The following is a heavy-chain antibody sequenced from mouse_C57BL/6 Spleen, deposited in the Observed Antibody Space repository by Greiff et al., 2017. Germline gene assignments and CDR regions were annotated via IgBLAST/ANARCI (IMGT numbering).Heavy chain of an antibody. V-gene: IGHV5-4*01. CDR3: AREGDWDWFAY. D-gene: IGHD4-1*01. J-gene: IGHJ3*01. CDR1: GFTFSSYA. CDR2: ISDGGSYT. Sequence: EVKVEESGGGLVKPGGSLKLSCAASGFTFSSYAMSWVRQTPEKRLEWVATISDGGSYTYYPDNVKGRFTISRDNAKNNLYLQMSHLKSEDTAMYYCAREGDWDWFAYWGQGTLVTVSA.